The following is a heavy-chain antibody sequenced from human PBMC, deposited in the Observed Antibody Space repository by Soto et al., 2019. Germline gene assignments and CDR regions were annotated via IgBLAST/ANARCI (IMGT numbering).Heavy chain of an antibody. J-gene: IGHJ5*02. CDR2: INHSGST. D-gene: IGHD3-3*01. CDR3: ARGFPLTIFGVTGWFDP. CDR1: GGSFSGYY. Sequence: QVQLQQWGAGLLKPSETLSLTCAVYGGSFSGYYCSWIRQPPGKGLEWIGEINHSGSTNYNPSLKSRVTISVDTSKNQFSLKLSSVTAADTAVYYCARGFPLTIFGVTGWFDPWGQGTLVTVSS. V-gene: IGHV4-34*01.